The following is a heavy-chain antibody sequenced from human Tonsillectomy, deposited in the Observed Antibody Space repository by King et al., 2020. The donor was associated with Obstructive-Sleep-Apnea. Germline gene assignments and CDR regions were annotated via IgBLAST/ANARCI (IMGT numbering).Heavy chain of an antibody. CDR2: IYWNDDK. V-gene: IGHV2-5*01. CDR3: VRGPYNWSAP. J-gene: IGHJ5*02. CDR1: GFSLSASGVG. Sequence: TLKESGPTLVKPTQTLTLTCTFSGFSLSASGVGVGWIRQPPGKALEWLALIYWNDDKRYSPSLKSRLTITKDTSKNQVVLKMTNMDPVDTATYYCVRGPYNWSAPGGQGPLATVPS.